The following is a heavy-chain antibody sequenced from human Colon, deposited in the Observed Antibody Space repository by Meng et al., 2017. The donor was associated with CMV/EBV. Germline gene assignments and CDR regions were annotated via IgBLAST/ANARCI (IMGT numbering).Heavy chain of an antibody. D-gene: IGHD3-3*01. Sequence: GESLKISCAASGFSFSTYWMYWVRQAPGKGLEWVAVVSHDGSNEHYADSVKGRFTISRDNSKNTLYLQMNSLRTEDTAVYYCARDPGVDFWGQGTLVTVSS. J-gene: IGHJ4*02. CDR2: VSHDGSNE. CDR1: GFSFSTYW. CDR3: ARDPGVDF. V-gene: IGHV3-30*03.